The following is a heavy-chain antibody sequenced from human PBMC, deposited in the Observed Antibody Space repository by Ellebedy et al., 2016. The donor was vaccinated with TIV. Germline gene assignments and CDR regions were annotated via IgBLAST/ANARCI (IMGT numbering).Heavy chain of an antibody. CDR2: ISTGSSYI. CDR3: ARDVSSSGWGAFFDS. D-gene: IGHD6-19*01. V-gene: IGHV3-21*01. J-gene: IGHJ4*02. CDR1: GFTFTDYN. Sequence: GESLKISCAASGFTFTDYNMNWVRLAPGKGLAWVSSISTGSSYIYYADSVKGRFPISRDNAQNSLSLQMNSLRAEDTAVYYCARDVSSSGWGAFFDSWGQGTLVTVSS.